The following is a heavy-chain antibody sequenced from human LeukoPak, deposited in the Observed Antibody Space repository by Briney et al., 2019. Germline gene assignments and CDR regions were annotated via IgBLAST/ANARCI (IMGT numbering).Heavy chain of an antibody. J-gene: IGHJ2*01. CDR2: VYYSGNT. Sequence: PSETLSLTCAVSGGSISSNYCFWDWIRQPPGKGLEWIGSVYYSGNTYYNPSLKSRVTISVDTSKNQFSLKLTSQTAADTAVYYCARRRKAGWYFDLWGRGTLVTVSS. CDR3: ARRRKAGWYFDL. CDR1: GGSISSNYCF. V-gene: IGHV4-39*01.